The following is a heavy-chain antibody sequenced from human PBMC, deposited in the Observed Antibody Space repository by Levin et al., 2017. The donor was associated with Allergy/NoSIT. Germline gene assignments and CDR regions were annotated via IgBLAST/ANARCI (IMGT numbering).Heavy chain of an antibody. CDR2: IHHSGHT. V-gene: IGHV4-61*01. Sequence: KPSETLSLTCTVSGDSVSNGRDYWTWIRQPPGKGLEWLGHIHHSGHTNYIPSLESRLTISLDRPKNQLSLKLSSVTAAATAIYYCASYQPAGGDLWSVYYFDSWGQGTLITVAS. J-gene: IGHJ4*02. CDR1: GDSVSNGRDY. D-gene: IGHD3-3*01. CDR3: ASYQPAGGDLWSVYYFDS.